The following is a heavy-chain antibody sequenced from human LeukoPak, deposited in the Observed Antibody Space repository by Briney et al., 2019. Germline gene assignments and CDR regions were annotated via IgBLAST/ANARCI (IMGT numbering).Heavy chain of an antibody. CDR3: ARDTAILSGYYYGMDV. Sequence: GGSLRLSCAASGFTFSSYSMNWVRQAPGKGLEWVSYISSSSSTIYYADSVKGRFTISRDNAKNSLYLQMNSLRAEDTAVYYCARDTAILSGYYYGMDVWGQGTTVTVSS. CDR2: ISSSSSTI. D-gene: IGHD2-21*01. V-gene: IGHV3-48*01. J-gene: IGHJ6*02. CDR1: GFTFSSYS.